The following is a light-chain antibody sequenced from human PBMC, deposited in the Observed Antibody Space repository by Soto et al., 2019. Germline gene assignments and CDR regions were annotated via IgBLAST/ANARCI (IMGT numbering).Light chain of an antibody. CDR2: DVS. CDR3: QQYNGYPLT. J-gene: IGKJ4*01. V-gene: IGKV1-5*01. Sequence: DIQMTQSPSTLSASVGDRVTITCRASQTLRTWLAWYQQKPGKAPKLLIYDVSILQSGVPSRFSGSGSGTEFTLTVSSLQPYDVATYYCQQYNGYPLTFGGGTKVDFK. CDR1: QTLRTW.